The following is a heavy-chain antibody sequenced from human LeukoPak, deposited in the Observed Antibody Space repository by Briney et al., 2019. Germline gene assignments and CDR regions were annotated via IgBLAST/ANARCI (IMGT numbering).Heavy chain of an antibody. CDR2: IIPIFGTA. D-gene: IGHD6-13*01. CDR3: ARGFRGYSSSWYLFDY. Sequence: SLKVSCKASGGTFSSYAISWVRQAPGQGLEWMGGIIPIFGTANYAQKFQGRVTITTDESTSTAYMELSSLRSEYTAVYYCARGFRGYSSSWYLFDYWGQGTLVTVSS. J-gene: IGHJ4*02. V-gene: IGHV1-69*05. CDR1: GGTFSSYA.